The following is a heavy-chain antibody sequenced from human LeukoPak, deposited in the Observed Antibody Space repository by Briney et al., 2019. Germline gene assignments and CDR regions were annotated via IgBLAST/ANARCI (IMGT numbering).Heavy chain of an antibody. V-gene: IGHV3-23*01. D-gene: IGHD1-26*01. Sequence: GSLRLSCAASGFTFSSYAMSWVRQAPGKGLEWVSAISGSGGSTYYADSVRGRFTISRDNSKNTLYLQMNSLRAEDTAVYYCAKQIVGATDYYYYGMDVWGQGTTVTVSS. CDR1: GFTFSSYA. CDR3: AKQIVGATDYYYYGMDV. J-gene: IGHJ6*02. CDR2: ISGSGGST.